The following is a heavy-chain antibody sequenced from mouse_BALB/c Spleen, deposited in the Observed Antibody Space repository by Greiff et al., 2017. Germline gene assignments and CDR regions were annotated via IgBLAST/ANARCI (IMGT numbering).Heavy chain of an antibody. V-gene: IGHV1S137*01. CDR3: ARGTRLLRDYYAMDY. CDR2: ISTYYGDA. D-gene: IGHD1-1*01. Sequence: VQLQQSGAELVRPGVSVKISCKGSGYTFTDYAMHWVKQSHAKSLEWIGVISTYYGDASYNQKFKGKATMTVDKSSSTAYMELARLTSEDSAIYYCARGTRLLRDYYAMDYWGQGTSVTVSS. CDR1: GYTFTDYA. J-gene: IGHJ4*01.